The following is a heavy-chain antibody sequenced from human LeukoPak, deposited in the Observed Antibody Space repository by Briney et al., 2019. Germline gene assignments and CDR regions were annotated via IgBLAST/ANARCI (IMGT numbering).Heavy chain of an antibody. Sequence: GASVKVSCKASGGTFSSYAISWVRQAPGQGLEWMGGIIPIFGTANYAQKFQGRVTITADESTSTAYMELSSLRSEDTAVYYCARVGRGYCSSTSCYLDYWGQGTLVTVSS. D-gene: IGHD2-2*01. V-gene: IGHV1-69*13. J-gene: IGHJ4*02. CDR3: ARVGRGYCSSTSCYLDY. CDR2: IIPIFGTA. CDR1: GGTFSSYA.